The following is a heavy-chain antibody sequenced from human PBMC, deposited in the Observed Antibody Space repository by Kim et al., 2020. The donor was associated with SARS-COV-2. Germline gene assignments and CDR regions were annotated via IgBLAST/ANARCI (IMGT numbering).Heavy chain of an antibody. V-gene: IGHV1-8*01. CDR2: MNPNSGNT. D-gene: IGHD3-22*01. J-gene: IGHJ4*02. CDR1: GYTFTSYD. CDR3: ARVSRYYYDSSGYYGTSN. Sequence: ASVKVSCKASGYTFTSYDINWVRQATGQGLEWMGWMNPNSGNTGYAQKFQGRVTMTRNTSISTAYMELSSLRSEDTAVYYCARVSRYYYDSSGYYGTSNWGQGTLVTVSS.